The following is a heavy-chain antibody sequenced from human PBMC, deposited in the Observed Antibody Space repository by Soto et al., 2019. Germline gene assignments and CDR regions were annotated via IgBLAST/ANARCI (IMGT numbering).Heavy chain of an antibody. Sequence: QVQLVESGGGAVQPGRSLRLSCAASGFTFSSCGMHWVRQAPGKGLEWVAVISNDGSNKYYADSVKGRFTISRDNSKNTLYLQMNSLRAEDTAVYYCAKEWVYDSSGWSFDYWGQGTLVTVSS. CDR2: ISNDGSNK. J-gene: IGHJ4*02. V-gene: IGHV3-30*18. CDR1: GFTFSSCG. D-gene: IGHD3-22*01. CDR3: AKEWVYDSSGWSFDY.